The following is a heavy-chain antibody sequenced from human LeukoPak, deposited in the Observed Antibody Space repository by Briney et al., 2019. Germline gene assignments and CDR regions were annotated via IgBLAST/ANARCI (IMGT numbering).Heavy chain of an antibody. J-gene: IGHJ4*02. CDR1: GFTFSSYA. Sequence: GGSLRLSCSASGFTFSSYAMYWVRQAPGKGLEYVSSISSNEAGTLYADSVKGRFTISRDNSRNTLYLQMSSLRPEDTAVYYCVKVQDGSTFDYWGQGSLVTVSS. CDR2: ISSNEAGT. D-gene: IGHD5-24*01. V-gene: IGHV3-64D*09. CDR3: VKVQDGSTFDY.